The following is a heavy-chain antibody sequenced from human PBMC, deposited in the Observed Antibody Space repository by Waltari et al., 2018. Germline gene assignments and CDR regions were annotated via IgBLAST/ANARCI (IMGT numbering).Heavy chain of an antibody. V-gene: IGHV3-7*01. J-gene: IGHJ4*02. CDR1: GFTFSNSW. CDR3: AVSLNY. CDR2: IKQDGSER. Sequence: EVHLVESGGGLVQPGESLRLCCAASGFTFSNSWMDLVRQAPGKGLEWVANIKQDGSERHYVDSVKGRFTISRDNAQNLLYLQINSLRSGDTAVYYCAVSLNYWGQGTLVTVSS.